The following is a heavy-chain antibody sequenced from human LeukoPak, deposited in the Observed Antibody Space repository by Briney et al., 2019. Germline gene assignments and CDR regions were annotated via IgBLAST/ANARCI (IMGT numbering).Heavy chain of an antibody. J-gene: IGHJ1*01. CDR3: ASSITGYSPQSLFRPFQH. CDR2: IYYSGST. D-gene: IGHD6-13*01. Sequence: SETLSLTCTVSGGSISSSSYYWGWIRQPPGKGLEWIGSIYYSGSTYYNPSLKSRVTISVDTSKNQFSLKLSSVTAADTAVYYCASSITGYSPQSLFRPFQHWGQGTLVTVSS. V-gene: IGHV4-39*01. CDR1: GGSISSSSYY.